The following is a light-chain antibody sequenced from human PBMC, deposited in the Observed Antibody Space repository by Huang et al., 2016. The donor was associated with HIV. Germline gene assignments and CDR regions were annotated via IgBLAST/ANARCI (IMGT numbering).Light chain of an antibody. Sequence: EIVMTQSPATLSVSPGERATLSCRASQSVTSNLAWYQQKPGQAPRLLIYGASTRATGIPASFSGSGSGTEFTLTISSLQSEDFAVYYCQRYDNWPKFTFGPGTKVDIK. J-gene: IGKJ3*01. CDR1: QSVTSN. CDR2: GAS. V-gene: IGKV3-15*01. CDR3: QRYDNWPKFT.